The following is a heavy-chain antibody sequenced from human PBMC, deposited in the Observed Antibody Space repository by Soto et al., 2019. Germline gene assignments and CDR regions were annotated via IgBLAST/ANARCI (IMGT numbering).Heavy chain of an antibody. CDR1: GFSLTTSAVG. Sequence: QITLKESGPTLVKPTQTLTLTCTFSGFSLTTSAVGVGWIRQPPGKAMEWLALIYWDDVKRYNPSLKSRLTSTIDTQKTKVLLTVTNVDPVHQATDHCSHSRCDILTAYYAGWFDPWGQGTLVTVSS. J-gene: IGHJ5*02. V-gene: IGHV2-5*02. D-gene: IGHD3-9*01. CDR3: SHSRCDILTAYYAGWFDP. CDR2: IYWDDVK.